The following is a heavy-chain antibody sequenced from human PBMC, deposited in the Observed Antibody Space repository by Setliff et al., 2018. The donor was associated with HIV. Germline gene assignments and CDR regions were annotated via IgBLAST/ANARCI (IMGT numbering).Heavy chain of an antibody. Sequence: ASVKVSCKASGYTFTSYAMHWVRQAPGQRLEWMGWINAGNGNTKYSQKFQGRLSMSTASSTSTANMFLRSLRYDDTAVYYCARTPRIMVTLKGEYYYYYMDVWGKGTTVTVSS. CDR3: ARTPRIMVTLKGEYYYYYMDV. D-gene: IGHD2-8*01. J-gene: IGHJ6*03. CDR2: INAGNGNT. CDR1: GYTFTSYA. V-gene: IGHV1-3*01.